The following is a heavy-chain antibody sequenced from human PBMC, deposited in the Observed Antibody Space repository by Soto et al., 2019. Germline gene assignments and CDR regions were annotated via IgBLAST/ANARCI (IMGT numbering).Heavy chain of an antibody. CDR2: ISAYNGNT. V-gene: IGHV1-18*01. D-gene: IGHD5-12*01. CDR3: ARDRGVATVYLDV. CDR1: VYTFTRYG. J-gene: IGHJ6*02. Sequence: GASGKVSCKASVYTFTRYGISWVRQAPGQGLEWMGWISAYNGNTNYAQKLQGRVTMTTDTSTSTAYMELRSLRSDDTAVYYCARDRGVATVYLDVWGQGTTVTVSS.